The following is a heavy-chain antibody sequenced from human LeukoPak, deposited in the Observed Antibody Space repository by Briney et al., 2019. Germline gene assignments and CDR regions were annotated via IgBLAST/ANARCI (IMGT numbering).Heavy chain of an antibody. CDR3: VRGPYGASISKWFDP. Sequence: SETLSLTCTVSRGSISGYSWSWIRQSPGGGLEWIGYIYYSGDTAYNPSLRSRATMSVDTSKNQFSLQLRSMTTADTAVYYCVRGPYGASISKWFDPWGQGTQVIVSP. V-gene: IGHV4-59*01. J-gene: IGHJ5*02. CDR1: RGSISGYS. CDR2: IYYSGDT. D-gene: IGHD4/OR15-4a*01.